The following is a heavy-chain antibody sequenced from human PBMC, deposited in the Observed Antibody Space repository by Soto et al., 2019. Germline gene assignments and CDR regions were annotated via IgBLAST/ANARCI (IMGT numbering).Heavy chain of an antibody. CDR3: ARDGGPDHDILTGYYRGAYYYYGMDV. J-gene: IGHJ6*02. V-gene: IGHV3-21*01. CDR1: GFTFSSYS. CDR2: IRSSTTYI. Sequence: EVQLVESGGGLVKPGGSLRLSCAASGFTFSSYSMNWVRQAPGKGLEWVSSIRSSTTYIYYADSVKGRFTISRDNAKNSLYLRMNSLRVEDTAVYYCARDGGPDHDILTGYYRGAYYYYGMDVWGQGTTVTVSS. D-gene: IGHD3-9*01.